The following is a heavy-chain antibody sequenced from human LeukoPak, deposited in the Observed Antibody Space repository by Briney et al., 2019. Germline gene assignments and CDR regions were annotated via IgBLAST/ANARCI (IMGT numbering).Heavy chain of an antibody. CDR3: ARAPPFDDYGDFNWYFDL. CDR1: GGSISSGGYS. Sequence: SQTLSLTCAVSGGSISSGGYSWSWIRQPPGKGLEWIGYIYHSGSTYYNPALKSRATISVDRSKNQFSLKLSSVTAADTAVYYCARAPPFDDYGDFNWYFDLWGRGTLVTVSS. J-gene: IGHJ2*01. V-gene: IGHV4-30-2*01. D-gene: IGHD4-17*01. CDR2: IYHSGST.